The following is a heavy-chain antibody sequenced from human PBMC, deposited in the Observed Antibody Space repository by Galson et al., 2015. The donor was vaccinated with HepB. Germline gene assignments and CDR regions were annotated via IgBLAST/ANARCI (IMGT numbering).Heavy chain of an antibody. V-gene: IGHV3-30-3*01. CDR1: GFTFSSYA. CDR3: AREVGEESYYYYGMDV. D-gene: IGHD3-16*01. Sequence: SLRLSCAASGFTFSSYAMHWVRQAPGKGLEWVAVISYDGSNKYYADSVKGRFTISRDNSKNTLYLQMNSLRAEDTAVYYCAREVGEESYYYYGMDVWGQGTTVTVSS. J-gene: IGHJ6*02. CDR2: ISYDGSNK.